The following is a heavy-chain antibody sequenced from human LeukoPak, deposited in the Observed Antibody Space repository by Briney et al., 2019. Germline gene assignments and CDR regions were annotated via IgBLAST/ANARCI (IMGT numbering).Heavy chain of an antibody. D-gene: IGHD6-19*01. CDR2: IYYSGNT. Sequence: PSETLSLTCTVSGGSISSYYWGWIRQPPGKGLEWIGSIYYSGNTHYNSSLKSRVTMSVDMSKNQFSLNLTSVTAADTAVYYCARLTLTSGWYALYWGQGTLVTVSS. CDR1: GGSISSYY. J-gene: IGHJ4*02. CDR3: ARLTLTSGWYALY. V-gene: IGHV4-39*01.